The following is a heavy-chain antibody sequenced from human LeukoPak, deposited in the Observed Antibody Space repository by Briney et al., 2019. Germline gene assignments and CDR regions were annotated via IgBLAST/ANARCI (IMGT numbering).Heavy chain of an antibody. CDR1: GGSISSYY. CDR3: ARVRSGTYGPFDY. Sequence: SETLSLTCTVSGGSISSYYWSWIRQPPGKGLEWIGYIYYSGTSDYNPSLKSRVTMSVDTSKNQFSLKLSSVTAADTAVYYCARVRSGTYGPFDYWGQGTLVTVSS. D-gene: IGHD1-26*01. CDR2: IYYSGTS. J-gene: IGHJ4*02. V-gene: IGHV4-59*01.